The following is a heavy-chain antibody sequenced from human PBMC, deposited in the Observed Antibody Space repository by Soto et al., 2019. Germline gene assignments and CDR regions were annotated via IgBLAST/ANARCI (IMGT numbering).Heavy chain of an antibody. J-gene: IGHJ4*02. CDR2: IYYSGST. V-gene: IGHV4-59*08. D-gene: IGHD6-13*01. CDR3: ARGSTGYSSSWYRY. CDR1: GGTSISYY. Sequence: LETHPHTSTVSGGTSISYYWSWIRQPTGKGLEWIGYIYYSGSTNYNPSLKSRVTISVDTSKNQFSLKLSSVTAADTAVYYCARGSTGYSSSWYRYWGQGTLVTVSS.